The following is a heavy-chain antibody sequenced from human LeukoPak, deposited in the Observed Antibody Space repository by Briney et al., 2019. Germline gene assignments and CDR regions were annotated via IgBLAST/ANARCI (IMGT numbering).Heavy chain of an antibody. J-gene: IGHJ4*02. V-gene: IGHV3-21*01. Sequence: PGGSLSLSCAASGFTFSSYSMNWGRKAPGKGLGLVSSISSSSSYIYYADSVNGRFTISRDNAKNSLYLQMNSLRAEDTAVYYCARDNWNSPLFDYWGQGTLVTVSS. CDR2: ISSSSSYI. CDR3: ARDNWNSPLFDY. CDR1: GFTFSSYS. D-gene: IGHD1-7*01.